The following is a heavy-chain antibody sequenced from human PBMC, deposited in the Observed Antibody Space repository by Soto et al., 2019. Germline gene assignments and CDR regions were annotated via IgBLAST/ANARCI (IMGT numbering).Heavy chain of an antibody. Sequence: SETLSLTCTVSGFSISSGDYYWSWIRQPPGKGLEWIGYIYYSGSTYYNPSLKSRVTISVDTSKNQFSLKLSSVTAADTAVYYCASAAFDSSGYYYDAYYFDYWGQGTLVTVSS. CDR3: ASAAFDSSGYYYDAYYFDY. CDR2: IYYSGST. V-gene: IGHV4-30-4*01. CDR1: GFSISSGDYY. J-gene: IGHJ4*02. D-gene: IGHD3-22*01.